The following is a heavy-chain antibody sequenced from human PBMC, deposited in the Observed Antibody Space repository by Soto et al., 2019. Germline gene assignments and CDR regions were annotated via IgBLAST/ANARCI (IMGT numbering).Heavy chain of an antibody. V-gene: IGHV4-30-2*01. J-gene: IGHJ4*02. CDR2: IYPSGTT. D-gene: IGHD6-25*01. CDR1: NAYFSSPSYS. Sequence: QLQLQESGSRLVKPSQTLSLTCTVSNAYFSSPSYSWSWLRHPPGKGLEWIGYIYPSGTTYFNPSLKSRVAMSIDKSRNQFSLNLNSVTAADTAVYYCAGSRGYGGDSFDYWGQGALVAVSS. CDR3: AGSRGYGGDSFDY.